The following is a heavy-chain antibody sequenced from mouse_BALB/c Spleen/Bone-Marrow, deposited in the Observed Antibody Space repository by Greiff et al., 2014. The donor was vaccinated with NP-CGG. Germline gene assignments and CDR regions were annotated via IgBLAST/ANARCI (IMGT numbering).Heavy chain of an antibody. Sequence: QVQLQQSGPELVKPGASLKISCKASGYAFSSSWMNWVKQRPGQGLEWIGRLYPGDGDTNYNGKFKGKATLTADISSATAYMQLSSLTSVDSAVYFWAESSGFYKMGYYSMDYWGQGTSGTVSS. D-gene: IGHD2-1*01. J-gene: IGHJ4*01. CDR2: LYPGDGDT. CDR1: GYAFSSSW. V-gene: IGHV1-82*01. CDR3: AESSGFYKMGYYSMDY.